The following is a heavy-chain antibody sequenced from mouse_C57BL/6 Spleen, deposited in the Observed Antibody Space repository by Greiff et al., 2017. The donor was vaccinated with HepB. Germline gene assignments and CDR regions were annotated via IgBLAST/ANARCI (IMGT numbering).Heavy chain of an antibody. CDR3: ARATTVVGGGYWYFDV. CDR2: IDPSDSYT. J-gene: IGHJ1*03. V-gene: IGHV1-59*01. CDR1: GYTFTSYW. Sequence: QVQLQQPGAELVRPGTSVKLSCKASGYTFTSYWMHWVKQRPGQGLEWIGVIDPSDSYTNYYQKFKGKATLTVDTSSSTAYMQLSSLTSEDSAVYYCARATTVVGGGYWYFDVWGTGTTVTVSS. D-gene: IGHD1-1*01.